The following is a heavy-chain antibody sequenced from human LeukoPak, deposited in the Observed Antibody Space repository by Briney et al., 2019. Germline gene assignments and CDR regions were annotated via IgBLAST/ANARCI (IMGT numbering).Heavy chain of an antibody. Sequence: ASVKVSCKASGYTFTNHYMHWVRQARGKGLEWMGGFDPEDGETIYAQKFQGRVTMTEDTSTDTAYMELSSLRSEDTAVYYCATGGSEQWLLLPYYFDYWGQGTLVTVSS. CDR1: GYTFTNHY. CDR2: FDPEDGET. CDR3: ATGGSEQWLLLPYYFDY. D-gene: IGHD6-19*01. V-gene: IGHV1-24*01. J-gene: IGHJ4*02.